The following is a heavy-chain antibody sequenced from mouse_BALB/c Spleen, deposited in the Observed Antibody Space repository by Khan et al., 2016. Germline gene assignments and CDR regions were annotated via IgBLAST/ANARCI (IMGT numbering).Heavy chain of an antibody. CDR1: GFTFITYA. J-gene: IGHJ4*01. CDR2: ISSGGTT. CDR3: SKEENAMDY. V-gene: IGHV5-6-5*01. Sequence: EVELVESGGGLVKPGGSLKLSCAASGFTFITYAMSWVRQTPEKRLEWVASISSGGTTYHPDSMKGRFTISRDNARNILYLQMSSLRSEDTAMYYCSKEENAMDYWGQGTSVTVSS.